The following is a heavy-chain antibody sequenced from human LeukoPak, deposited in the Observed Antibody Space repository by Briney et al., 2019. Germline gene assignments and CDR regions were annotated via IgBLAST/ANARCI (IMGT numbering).Heavy chain of an antibody. CDR1: GFTFSSYG. D-gene: IGHD6-19*01. V-gene: IGHV3-23*01. CDR2: ISGSGGST. J-gene: IGHJ4*02. CDR3: AKDEDPKYSSGWYPIDY. Sequence: GGSLRLSCAASGFTFSSYGMSWVRQAPGKGLEWVSAISGSGGSTYYADSVKGRFTISRDNSKNTLYLQMNSLRAEDTAVYYCAKDEDPKYSSGWYPIDYWGQGTLVTVSS.